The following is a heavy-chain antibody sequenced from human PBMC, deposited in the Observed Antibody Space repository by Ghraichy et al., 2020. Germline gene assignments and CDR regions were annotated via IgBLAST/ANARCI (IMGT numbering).Heavy chain of an antibody. V-gene: IGHV4-39*01. D-gene: IGHD3-16*02. CDR2: IYYSGRT. Sequence: ELIGSIYYSGRTYYNPSLKSRVTISVDPSKNQFSLKLSSVTAAETAVYYCARHPQGLLYDYVWGSYRYSAFDFWG. J-gene: IGHJ3*01. CDR3: ARHPQGLLYDYVWGSYRYSAFDF.